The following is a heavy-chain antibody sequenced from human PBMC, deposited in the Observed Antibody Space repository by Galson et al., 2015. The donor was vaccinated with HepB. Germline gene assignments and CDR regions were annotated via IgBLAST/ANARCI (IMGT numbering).Heavy chain of an antibody. D-gene: IGHD3-16*01. Sequence: QSGAEVKKPGESLRISCKGSGYTFTSYWISWVRQMPGKGLEWMGRIDPSDSYSNYSPSFEGHITFSADKSINTAYLQWSSLRASDTAMYYCAKTRGAYQYYYGMDVWGQGTAVTVSS. CDR2: IDPSDSYS. J-gene: IGHJ6*02. CDR1: GYTFTSYW. CDR3: AKTRGAYQYYYGMDV. V-gene: IGHV5-10-1*01.